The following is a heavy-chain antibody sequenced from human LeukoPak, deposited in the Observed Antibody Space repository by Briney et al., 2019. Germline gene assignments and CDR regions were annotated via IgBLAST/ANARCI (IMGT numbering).Heavy chain of an antibody. Sequence: SETLSLTCTVSGGSISSYYWSWIRQPPGKGLEWIGYIYYSGSTNYSPSLKSRVTISVDTSKNQFSLKLSSVTAADTAVYYCARHGYYDSSGYYFFSPHWYFDLWGRGTLVTVSS. CDR3: ARHGYYDSSGYYFFSPHWYFDL. J-gene: IGHJ2*01. CDR2: IYYSGST. D-gene: IGHD3-22*01. CDR1: GGSISSYY. V-gene: IGHV4-59*01.